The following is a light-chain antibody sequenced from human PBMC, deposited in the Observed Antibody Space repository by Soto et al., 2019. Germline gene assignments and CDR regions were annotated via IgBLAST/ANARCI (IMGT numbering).Light chain of an antibody. J-gene: IGLJ1*01. Sequence: QSVLTQPASVSGSPGQSITISCTGTSSDVGGYDFVSWYQHHPGKAPKLMIYEVSNRPSGVSDRFSGSKSGNTASLTISGLQAEDEADYYCSSFTISSTLYVFGPGTKVTVL. CDR3: SSFTISSTLYV. CDR2: EVS. V-gene: IGLV2-14*01. CDR1: SSDVGGYDF.